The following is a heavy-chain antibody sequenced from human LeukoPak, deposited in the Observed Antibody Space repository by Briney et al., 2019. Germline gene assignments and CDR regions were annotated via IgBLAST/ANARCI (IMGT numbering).Heavy chain of an antibody. V-gene: IGHV1-8*01. D-gene: IGHD3-3*01. J-gene: IGHJ5*02. Sequence: GSVKVSCKASGYTFTSYDINWVRQATGQGLEWMGWMNPNSGNTGYAQKFQGRVTMTRNTSISTAYMELSSLRSEDTAVYYCARGRKRVDFWSGYYKENWFDPWGQGTLVTVSS. CDR2: MNPNSGNT. CDR3: ARGRKRVDFWSGYYKENWFDP. CDR1: GYTFTSYD.